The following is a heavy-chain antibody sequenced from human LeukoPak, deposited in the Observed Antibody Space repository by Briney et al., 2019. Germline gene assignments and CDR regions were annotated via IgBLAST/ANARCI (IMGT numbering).Heavy chain of an antibody. CDR1: GFTFSSYA. CDR2: ISPDGRET. V-gene: IGHV3-74*01. J-gene: IGHJ5*02. Sequence: GGSLRLSCAASGFTFSSYAMSWVRQAPGKGLLWVSGISPDGRETRYADSVKGRFTISRDNAKNTLYLQMNSLRAEDTAVYYCARDGSVSSSWYKVDNWFDPWGQGTLVTVSS. CDR3: ARDGSVSSSWYKVDNWFDP. D-gene: IGHD6-13*01.